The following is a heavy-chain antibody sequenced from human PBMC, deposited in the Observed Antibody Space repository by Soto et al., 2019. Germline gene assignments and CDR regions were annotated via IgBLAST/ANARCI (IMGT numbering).Heavy chain of an antibody. D-gene: IGHD2-21*01. Sequence: EVHLLESGGGLVQPGGSLRLSCAGSGFNFNTYAMTWVRQAPGKGLEWVSMISDSGGSTYYSGSVRGRFTISRDNSRNTLYLQMNSLRADDTAIYYCAKHCGKPAPDDYWGQGTLVTVSS. CDR1: GFNFNTYA. CDR3: AKHCGKPAPDDY. J-gene: IGHJ4*02. V-gene: IGHV3-23*01. CDR2: ISDSGGST.